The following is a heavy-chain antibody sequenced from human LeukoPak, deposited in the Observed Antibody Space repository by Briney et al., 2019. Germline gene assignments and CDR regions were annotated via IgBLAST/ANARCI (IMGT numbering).Heavy chain of an antibody. CDR3: ARDYYDSSGYVSPFDP. J-gene: IGHJ5*02. D-gene: IGHD3-22*01. CDR1: GGSISSYY. Sequence: PSETLSLTCTVSGGSISSYYWSWIRQPAGKGLEWIGRIYTSGSTNYNPSLKSRVTISVDTSKNQFSLKLSSVTAADTAVYYCARDYYDSSGYVSPFDPWGQGTLVTVSS. V-gene: IGHV4-4*07. CDR2: IYTSGST.